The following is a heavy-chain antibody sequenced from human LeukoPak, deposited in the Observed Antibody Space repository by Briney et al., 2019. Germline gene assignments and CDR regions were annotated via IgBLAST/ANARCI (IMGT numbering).Heavy chain of an antibody. J-gene: IGHJ4*02. V-gene: IGHV4-38-2*02. D-gene: IGHD3-22*01. CDR3: AREFSSAYFDY. Sequence: SETLSLTCTVSGYSISSGYYWGWIRQPPGKGLEWIGSIYPSGSTYFNPPLQRRVTISLDTSKNHFSLKLSSVTAADTAVYYCAREFSSAYFDYWGQGTLVTVSS. CDR1: GYSISSGYY. CDR2: IYPSGST.